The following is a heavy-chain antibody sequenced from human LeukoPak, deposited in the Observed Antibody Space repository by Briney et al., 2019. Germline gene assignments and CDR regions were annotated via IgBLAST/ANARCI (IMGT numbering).Heavy chain of an antibody. CDR1: GYTFTSYG. J-gene: IGHJ4*02. V-gene: IGHV1-18*01. Sequence: ASVKVSCKASGYTFTSYGISWVRQAPGQGLEWMGWISAYNGNTNYAQKLQGRVTMTTDTSTSTAYMELRSLRSDDTAVYYCARVAIFGAVAGSYFDYWGQGTLVTVSS. D-gene: IGHD6-19*01. CDR2: ISAYNGNT. CDR3: ARVAIFGAVAGSYFDY.